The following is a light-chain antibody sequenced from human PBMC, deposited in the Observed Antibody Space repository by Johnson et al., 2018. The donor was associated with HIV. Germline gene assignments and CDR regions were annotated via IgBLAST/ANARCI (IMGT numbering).Light chain of an antibody. Sequence: QSVLTQPPSVSAAPGQKVTISCSGSSSNIGNNYVSWYQQLPGTAPKLLIYENNKRPPGIPDRSSGSKSGTSATLAITGLQTGDEADYYCGTWDSSLSGVFGTGTKVTVL. CDR2: ENN. V-gene: IGLV1-51*02. J-gene: IGLJ1*01. CDR3: GTWDSSLSGV. CDR1: SSNIGNNY.